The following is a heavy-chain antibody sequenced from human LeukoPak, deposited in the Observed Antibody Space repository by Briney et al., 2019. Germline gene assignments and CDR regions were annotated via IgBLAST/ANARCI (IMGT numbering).Heavy chain of an antibody. Sequence: SETLSLTCPVSGGSISSYYWSWIRQPPGKGLEWIGYVYYSGSTNYNPSLKSRVTISVDTSKNQFSLKLSSVTAADTAVYYCARDAMVRGVQGYSFDYWGQGTLVTVSS. J-gene: IGHJ4*02. D-gene: IGHD3-10*01. CDR3: ARDAMVRGVQGYSFDY. CDR1: GGSISSYY. CDR2: VYYSGST. V-gene: IGHV4-59*01.